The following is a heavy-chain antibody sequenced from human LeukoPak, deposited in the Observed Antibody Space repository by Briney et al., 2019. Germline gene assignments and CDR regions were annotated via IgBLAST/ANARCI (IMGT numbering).Heavy chain of an antibody. CDR1: GYTFAGYY. CDR3: AREYCTSASCQFYYFDY. D-gene: IGHD2-2*01. Sequence: ASVKVSCKPSGYTFAGYYMHWVRQAPGQGLEWMGRINPNNGGTNYAQKFQGRVTMTRDTSINTAYMELSSLRSDDTAMYYCAREYCTSASCQFYYFDYWGQGTLVTVSS. J-gene: IGHJ4*02. CDR2: INPNNGGT. V-gene: IGHV1-2*06.